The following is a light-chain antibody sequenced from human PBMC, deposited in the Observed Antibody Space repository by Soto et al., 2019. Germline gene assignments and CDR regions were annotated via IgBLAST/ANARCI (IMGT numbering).Light chain of an antibody. J-gene: IGLJ1*01. CDR1: SSDVGGYNY. Sequence: QSVLTQPASVSGSPGQSITISCTGTSSDVGGYNYVSWYQQHPGKAPKLMIYEGSKRPSGVSDRFSGSKSGNTASLTISGLQAEDEADYYCCSYAGTSGFAYVFGTGTKVTVL. CDR3: CSYAGTSGFAYV. V-gene: IGLV2-23*03. CDR2: EGS.